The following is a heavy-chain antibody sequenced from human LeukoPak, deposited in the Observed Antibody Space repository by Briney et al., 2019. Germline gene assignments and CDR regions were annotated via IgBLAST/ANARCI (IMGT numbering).Heavy chain of an antibody. CDR1: GFTFSFYS. Sequence: GGSLRLSCETSGFTFSFYSMNWVRQAPGKGLEWVSSLSSSSSKVSYADLVKGRFAISRDNAKNSLYLQMNSLRGEDTGVYYCTRDGIGPHDYWGQGTLVTVSS. V-gene: IGHV3-21*03. CDR2: LSSSSSKV. J-gene: IGHJ4*02. CDR3: TRDGIGPHDY.